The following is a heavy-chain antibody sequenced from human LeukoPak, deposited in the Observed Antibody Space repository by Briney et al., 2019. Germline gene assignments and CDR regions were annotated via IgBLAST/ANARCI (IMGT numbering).Heavy chain of an antibody. Sequence: ASVKVSCKASGGTFSSYAISWVRQAAGQGLEWMGGIIPIFGTANYAQKFQGRVTITTDESTSTAYMELSSLRSEDTAVYYCARAYYDSSGYYLFDYWGQGTLVTVSS. J-gene: IGHJ4*02. V-gene: IGHV1-69*05. CDR3: ARAYYDSSGYYLFDY. D-gene: IGHD3-22*01. CDR1: GGTFSSYA. CDR2: IIPIFGTA.